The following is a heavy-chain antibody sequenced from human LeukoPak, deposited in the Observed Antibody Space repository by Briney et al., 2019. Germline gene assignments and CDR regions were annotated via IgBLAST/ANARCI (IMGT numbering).Heavy chain of an antibody. CDR2: IYYSGST. CDR3: ARRVEYYDSSGYPGFDY. J-gene: IGHJ4*02. Sequence: PSETLSLTCTVSGGSISSYYWGWIRQPPGKGLEWIGSIYYSGSTYYNPSLKSRVTISVDTSKNQFSLKLSSVTAADTAVYYCARRVEYYDSSGYPGFDYWGQGTLVTVSS. V-gene: IGHV4-39*01. CDR1: GGSISSYY. D-gene: IGHD3-22*01.